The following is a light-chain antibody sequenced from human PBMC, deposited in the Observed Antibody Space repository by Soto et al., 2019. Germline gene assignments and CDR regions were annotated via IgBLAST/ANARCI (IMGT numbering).Light chain of an antibody. CDR1: QSISSW. V-gene: IGKV1-5*03. CDR3: QQYNSYPVT. J-gene: IGKJ1*01. CDR2: KAS. Sequence: EIQMTQSPSTLSASVGDRVTITCRASQSISSWLAWYQQKPGKAPRLLIYKASSLESGVPSRFSGSGSGTTFIPTISSRQPDDFSTYYYQQYNSYPVTFGQGTKVEIK.